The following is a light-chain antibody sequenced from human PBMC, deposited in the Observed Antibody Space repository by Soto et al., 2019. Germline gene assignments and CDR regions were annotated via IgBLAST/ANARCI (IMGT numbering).Light chain of an antibody. CDR1: SGSIASNY. CDR2: EDN. J-gene: IGLJ2*01. CDR3: QSYDSSNQGV. V-gene: IGLV6-57*04. Sequence: NFMLTQPHSVSESPGKTVTISCTRSSGSIASNYVQWYQQRPGSAPTTVIYEDNQRPSGVPDRFSGSIDSSSNSASLTLSGLKTEDEADDYCQSYDSSNQGVFGGGTKVTVL.